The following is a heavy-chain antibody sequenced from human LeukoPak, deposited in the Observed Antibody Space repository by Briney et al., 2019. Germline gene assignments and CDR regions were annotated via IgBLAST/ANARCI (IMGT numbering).Heavy chain of an antibody. CDR2: ISAYNGNT. D-gene: IGHD3-16*01. Sequence: ASVKVSCKASGYTFTSYGISWVRQAPGQGLEWMGWISAYNGNTNYAQKLRGRVTMTTDTSTSTAYMELRSLRSDDTAVYYCARGGTMITFGGAMGYWFDPWGQGTLVTVSS. V-gene: IGHV1-18*01. CDR1: GYTFTSYG. CDR3: ARGGTMITFGGAMGYWFDP. J-gene: IGHJ5*02.